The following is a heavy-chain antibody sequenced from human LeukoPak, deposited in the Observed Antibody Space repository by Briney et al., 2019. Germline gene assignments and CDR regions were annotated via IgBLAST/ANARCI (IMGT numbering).Heavy chain of an antibody. Sequence: GGSLRLSCAASGFTFSSYWMSWVREAPGKGLEWVANIKQDGSEKYYVDSVKGRFTISRDNAKNSLYLQMNSLGAEDTAVYYCARIYSSGWLDDAFDIWGQGTMVTVSS. V-gene: IGHV3-7*01. CDR1: GFTFSSYW. J-gene: IGHJ3*02. CDR3: ARIYSSGWLDDAFDI. D-gene: IGHD6-19*01. CDR2: IKQDGSEK.